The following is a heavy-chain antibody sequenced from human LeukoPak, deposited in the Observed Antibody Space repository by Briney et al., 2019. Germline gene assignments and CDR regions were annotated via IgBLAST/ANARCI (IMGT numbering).Heavy chain of an antibody. Sequence: ASVKVSCKASGYTFTSYDINWVRQATGQGLEWMGWMNPNRGNTGYAQKFQVRVTMTRNTSITTAYMELSSLRSEDTAVYYCVRGRGIITMRVWGQGTLVTVSS. V-gene: IGHV1-8*01. CDR1: GYTFTSYD. CDR3: VRGRGIITMRV. D-gene: IGHD3-22*01. CDR2: MNPNRGNT. J-gene: IGHJ4*02.